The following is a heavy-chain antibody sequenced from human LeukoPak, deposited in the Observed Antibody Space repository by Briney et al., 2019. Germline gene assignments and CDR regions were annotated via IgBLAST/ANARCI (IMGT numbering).Heavy chain of an antibody. Sequence: SETLSLTCAVYGGSFSGYYWSWIRQPPGKGLEWIGEINHSGSTNYNPSLKSRVTISVDTSKNQFSLKLSSVTAADTAAYYCARAGLWFGGRNWFDPWGQGTLVTVSS. CDR2: INHSGST. CDR1: GGSFSGYY. V-gene: IGHV4-34*01. J-gene: IGHJ5*02. D-gene: IGHD3-10*01. CDR3: ARAGLWFGGRNWFDP.